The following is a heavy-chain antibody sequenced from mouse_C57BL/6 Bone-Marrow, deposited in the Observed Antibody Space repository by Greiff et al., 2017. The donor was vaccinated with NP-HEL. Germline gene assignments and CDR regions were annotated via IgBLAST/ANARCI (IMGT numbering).Heavy chain of an antibody. V-gene: IGHV1-81*01. CDR1: GYTFTSYG. CDR3: ARRQLRLLAY. CDR2: IYPSSGNT. Sequence: VQLQQSGAELARPGASVKLSCKASGYTFTSYGISWVKQRTGQGLEWIGEIYPSSGNTYYNEKFKGKATLTADKSSSTAYMELRSLTSEDSAVYFCARRQLRLLAYWGQGTLVTVSA. J-gene: IGHJ3*01. D-gene: IGHD3-2*02.